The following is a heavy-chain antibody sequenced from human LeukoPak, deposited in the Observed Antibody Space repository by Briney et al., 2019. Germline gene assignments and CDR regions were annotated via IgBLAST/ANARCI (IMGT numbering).Heavy chain of an antibody. CDR3: ATLGNIGDQLFDY. Sequence: GGSLRLSCAASGFTFSSYAMSWVRQAPGKGLEWVSAISGSGGSTYYADSVKGRFTISRDNSKNTLYLQMNSLRAEDTAVYYCATLGNIGDQLFDYRGQGTLVTVSS. CDR2: ISGSGGST. CDR1: GFTFSSYA. V-gene: IGHV3-23*01. J-gene: IGHJ4*02. D-gene: IGHD5-12*01.